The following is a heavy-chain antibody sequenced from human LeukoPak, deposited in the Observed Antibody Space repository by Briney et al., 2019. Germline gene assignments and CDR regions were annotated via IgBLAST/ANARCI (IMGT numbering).Heavy chain of an antibody. Sequence: PSETLSLTCSVSGGSISRGSYYWNWIRQPAGKGLEWMGRIYNSGSTNYNPSLKSRVTISLDASKKEFSLKLTSVTVADTAVYFCTRDIQPGPRRFAFDVWGRGTMVTVSS. CDR2: IYNSGST. V-gene: IGHV4-61*02. CDR3: TRDIQPGPRRFAFDV. CDR1: GGSISRGSYY. J-gene: IGHJ3*01. D-gene: IGHD1-1*01.